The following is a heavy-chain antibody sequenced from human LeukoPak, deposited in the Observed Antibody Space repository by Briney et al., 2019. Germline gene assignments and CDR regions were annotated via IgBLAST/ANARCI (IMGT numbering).Heavy chain of an antibody. CDR1: GFTVSSNY. D-gene: IGHD6-25*01. J-gene: IGHJ3*02. V-gene: IGHV3-53*01. CDR2: IYSGGST. Sequence: GGSLRLSCAASGFTVSSNYMSWVRQAPGKGLEWVSVIYSGGSTYYAYSVKGRFTISRDNSKNTLYLQMNSLRAEDTAVYYCARDSSGDAFDIWGQGTMVTVSS. CDR3: ARDSSGDAFDI.